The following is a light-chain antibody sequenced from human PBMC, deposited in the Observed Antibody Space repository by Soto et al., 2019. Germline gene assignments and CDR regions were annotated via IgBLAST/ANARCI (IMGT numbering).Light chain of an antibody. CDR2: DAV. CDR3: HQYGNSRYT. CDR1: QRVDNNY. J-gene: IGKJ2*01. V-gene: IGKV3D-20*01. Sequence: EIVLTQSPGALSLSPGKRATLSCGASQRVDNNYVAWYQQKPGLAPRLLIYDAVNRTTGIPDRFSGGGSGTHFTLTISSLEPEDVAVYYCHQYGNSRYTFGQGTKVQIK.